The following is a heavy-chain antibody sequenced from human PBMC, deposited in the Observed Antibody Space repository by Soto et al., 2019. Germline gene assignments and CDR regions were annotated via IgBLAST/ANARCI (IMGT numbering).Heavy chain of an antibody. Sequence: ASVTVSCTASGYTFTSYARHWVRQAPGQRLEWMGWINAGNGNTKYSQKFQGRVTMTEDTSTDTAYMELSSLRSEDTAVYYCATGSVVVVPAATRRAFDIWGQGTMVTVSS. V-gene: IGHV1-3*01. D-gene: IGHD2-2*01. CDR2: INAGNGNT. J-gene: IGHJ3*02. CDR3: ATGSVVVVPAATRRAFDI. CDR1: GYTFTSYA.